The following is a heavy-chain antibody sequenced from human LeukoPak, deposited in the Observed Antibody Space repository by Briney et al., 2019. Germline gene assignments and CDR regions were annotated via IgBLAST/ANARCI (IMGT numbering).Heavy chain of an antibody. CDR1: GFTFSSFA. D-gene: IGHD3-3*01. J-gene: IGHJ4*02. CDR3: AKDENYDFRSGYYTGFDL. V-gene: IGHV3-23*01. CDR2: ISGSGGAT. Sequence: GGSLRLSCAASGFTFSSFAMSWVRRAPGKGLEWVSSISGSGGATYYPDSVKGRFTISRDNSENTLYLQINSLRAEDTAVFYCAKDENYDFRSGYYTGFDLWGQGTLVTVSS.